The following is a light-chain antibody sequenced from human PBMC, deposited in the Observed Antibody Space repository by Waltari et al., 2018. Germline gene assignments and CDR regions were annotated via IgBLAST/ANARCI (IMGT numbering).Light chain of an antibody. CDR1: PSILHNSNKKSY. V-gene: IGKV4-1*01. Sequence: DIVMTQSPDALAVSLGERATINCKSSPSILHNSNKKSYLVWYQQKAGQPPKLLIYCASTRESGVPDRFSGSGSGTDFTLTISSLQAEDVAVYYCQQYYVTPLTFGGGTKVEIK. J-gene: IGKJ4*02. CDR3: QQYYVTPLT. CDR2: CAS.